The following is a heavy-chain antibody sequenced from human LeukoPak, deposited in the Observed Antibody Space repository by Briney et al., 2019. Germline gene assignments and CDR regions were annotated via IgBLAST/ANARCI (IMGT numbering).Heavy chain of an antibody. D-gene: IGHD6-6*01. CDR3: ARVRGVRAARQFDY. CDR1: GGSFSGYY. J-gene: IGHJ4*02. Sequence: PSETLSLTCAVYGGSFSGYYWSWIRQPPGKGLEWIGEINHSGSTNYNTSLKSRVTISVDTSKNQFSLKLSSVTAADTAVYYCARVRGVRAARQFDYWGQGTLVTVSS. V-gene: IGHV4-34*01. CDR2: INHSGST.